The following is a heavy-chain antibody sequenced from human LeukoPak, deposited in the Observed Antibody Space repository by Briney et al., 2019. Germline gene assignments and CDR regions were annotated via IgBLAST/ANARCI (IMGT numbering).Heavy chain of an antibody. J-gene: IGHJ4*02. CDR1: GGTFSSYA. V-gene: IGHV1-69*01. CDR3: ARSNDSSGYSYFGY. CDR2: IIPIFGTA. D-gene: IGHD3-22*01. Sequence: GASVKVSCKASGGTFSSYAISWVRQAPGQGLEWMGGIIPIFGTANYAQKFQGRVTITADESTSTAYMELSSLRSEDTAVYYCARSNDSSGYSYFGYWDQGTLVTVFS.